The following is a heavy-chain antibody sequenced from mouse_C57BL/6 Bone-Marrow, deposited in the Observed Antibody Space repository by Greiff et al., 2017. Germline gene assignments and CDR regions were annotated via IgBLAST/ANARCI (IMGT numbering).Heavy chain of an antibody. V-gene: IGHV5-12*01. Sequence: EVQLVESGGGLVQPGGSLKLSCAASGFTFSDYYMYWVRQTPEKRLEWVAYISNGGGSTYYPDAVKGRFTISSDNAKNTLYLQMSRLKSEDTAMYYCARLWDGAGFAYGGRGTLGTVSA. CDR3: ARLWDGAGFAY. CDR1: GFTFSDYY. J-gene: IGHJ3*01. D-gene: IGHD4-1*01. CDR2: ISNGGGST.